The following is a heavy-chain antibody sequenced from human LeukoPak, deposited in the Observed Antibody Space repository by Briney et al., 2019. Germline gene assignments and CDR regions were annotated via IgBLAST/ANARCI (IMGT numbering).Heavy chain of an antibody. J-gene: IGHJ6*03. CDR3: ARDRANYYMDV. CDR1: GYTFATYG. Sequence: ASVKVSCKTSGYTFATYGVTWVRQAPGQGLEWVGYTTYNGNTDYAQNLQGRVTMTTDTSTSTAYMELRSLRSDDTAIYYCARDRANYYMDVWGKGTTVIISS. D-gene: IGHD3-10*01. CDR2: TTYNGNT. V-gene: IGHV1-18*01.